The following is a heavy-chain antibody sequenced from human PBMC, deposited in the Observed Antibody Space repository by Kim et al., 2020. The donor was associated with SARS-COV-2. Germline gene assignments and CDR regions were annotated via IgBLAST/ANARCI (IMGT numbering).Heavy chain of an antibody. CDR2: ISSTSRTI. J-gene: IGHJ4*02. V-gene: IGHV3-48*02. Sequence: GGSLRLSCVASGFTFSTSSINWVRQAPGKGLEWVSYISSTSRTIYYADSVKGRFTVSRDNAKNSVHLQMNSLRDEDTAVYYCARVQSSGRGYYVDYWGQGTLVTVSS. CDR3: ARVQSSGRGYYVDY. D-gene: IGHD6-19*01. CDR1: GFTFSTSS.